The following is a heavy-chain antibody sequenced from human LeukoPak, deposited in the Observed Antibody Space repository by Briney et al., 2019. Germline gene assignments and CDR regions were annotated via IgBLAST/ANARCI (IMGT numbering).Heavy chain of an antibody. CDR1: GFTFSSYA. Sequence: GVSLRLSCAASGFTFSSYAMSWVRQAPGKGLEWVSAISDSGGSTYDADSVKGRFTISRDNSKNTLYLQMNSLRAEDTAVYYCAKDTSIGRYCTNGVCSPFDYWGQGTPVTVSS. CDR2: ISDSGGST. V-gene: IGHV3-23*01. J-gene: IGHJ4*02. CDR3: AKDTSIGRYCTNGVCSPFDY. D-gene: IGHD2-8*01.